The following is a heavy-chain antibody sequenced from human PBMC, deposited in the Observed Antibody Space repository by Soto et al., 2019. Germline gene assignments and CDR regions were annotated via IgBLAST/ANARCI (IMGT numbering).Heavy chain of an antibody. D-gene: IGHD2-8*02. Sequence: QVQLVQSGAEVRKPGASVNISCRSSGFSFSDNLINWVRQAPGQSLEWMGWINPYNGNTRYSQTFQGRVTISRHSSASIAYVEVSDLTSADTAVYYCARDILSVGPRANDAFDVWGQGTMVTVSS. CDR2: INPYNGNT. J-gene: IGHJ3*01. CDR1: GFSFSDNL. CDR3: ARDILSVGPRANDAFDV. V-gene: IGHV1-3*01.